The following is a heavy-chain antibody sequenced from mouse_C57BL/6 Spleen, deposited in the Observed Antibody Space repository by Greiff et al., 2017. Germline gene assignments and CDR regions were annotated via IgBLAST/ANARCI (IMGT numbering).Heavy chain of an antibody. CDR2: ISRGSGTI. J-gene: IGHJ2*01. CDR1: RFTFSDYG. V-gene: IGHV5-17*01. Sequence: EVQRVESGGGLVKPGGSLKLSCAASRFTFSDYGMHWVRQAPGKGLEWVAYISRGSGTIYYADTVKGRFTISRDNAKNTLFLQMTSLRSEDTAMYYCARNGDYWGQGTTLTVSS. CDR3: ARNGDY.